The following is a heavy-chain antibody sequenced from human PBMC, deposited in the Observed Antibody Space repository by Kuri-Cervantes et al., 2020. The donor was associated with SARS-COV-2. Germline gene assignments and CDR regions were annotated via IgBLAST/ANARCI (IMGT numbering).Heavy chain of an antibody. CDR3: ARDRGIMINSRNWFDP. D-gene: IGHD3-16*01. J-gene: IGHJ5*02. V-gene: IGHV3-48*04. CDR1: GFTFSSYS. Sequence: GGSLRLSCAASGFTFSSYSMNWVRQAPGKGLEWVSYISSSSSTIYYADSVKGRFTISRGNAKSSLYLQMNSLRAEDTAVYYCARDRGIMINSRNWFDPWGQGTLVTVSS. CDR2: ISSSSSTI.